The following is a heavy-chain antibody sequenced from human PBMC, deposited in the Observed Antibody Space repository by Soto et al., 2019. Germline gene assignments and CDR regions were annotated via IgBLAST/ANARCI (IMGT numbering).Heavy chain of an antibody. D-gene: IGHD2-2*01. CDR1: GCTFRNYG. CDR3: ASDRSENVLAMIVTDY. V-gene: IGHV3-33*01. J-gene: IGHJ4*02. CDR2: IWYDGSNK. Sequence: SLRLSCAASGCTFRNYGMHWVRQAPGKGLEWVALIWYDGSNKFYVDSMKGRFTISRDNSKNTLFLQMNTLRADDTAVYYCASDRSENVLAMIVTDYWGQGALLTVSS.